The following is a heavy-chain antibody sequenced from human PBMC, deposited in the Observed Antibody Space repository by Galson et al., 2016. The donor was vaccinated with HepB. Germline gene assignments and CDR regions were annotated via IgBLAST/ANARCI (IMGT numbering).Heavy chain of an antibody. V-gene: IGHV3-9*01. J-gene: IGHJ6*02. CDR2: ISWNGGTK. Sequence: SLRLSCAAFGFTFDDYAMHWVRQAPGKGLEWVSGISWNGGTKGYADSVKGRFTISRDNANNSLYLQMSSLRAEDTALYYCAKDKDWGYYAMDVWGQGTTVTVSS. CDR1: GFTFDDYA. D-gene: IGHD7-27*01. CDR3: AKDKDWGYYAMDV.